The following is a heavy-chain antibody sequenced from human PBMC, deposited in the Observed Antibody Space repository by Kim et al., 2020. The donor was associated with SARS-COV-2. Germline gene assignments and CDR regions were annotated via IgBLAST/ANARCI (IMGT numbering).Heavy chain of an antibody. CDR1: GFTFSSYA. Sequence: GGSLRLSCAASGFTFSSYAMHWVRQAPGKGLEWVAVIWFDGSNKYYGDSVQGRFTISRDNSKNTLYLQMNSLRAEDTAVYYCARDSHGMDVWGQGTTVTVSS. J-gene: IGHJ6*02. V-gene: IGHV3-33*01. CDR3: ARDSHGMDV. CDR2: IWFDGSNK.